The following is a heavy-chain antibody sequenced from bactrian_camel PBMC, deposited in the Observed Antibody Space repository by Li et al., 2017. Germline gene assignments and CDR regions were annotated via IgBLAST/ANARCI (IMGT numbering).Heavy chain of an antibody. D-gene: IGHD3*01. CDR1: GFTFSTYD. Sequence: HVQLVESGGGLVQPGGSLRLSCAASGFTFSTYDMSWVRQAPGKGLEWVSSIASGGRDAYYADSVKGRFTISRDNAKNTLYLQLNSLKTEDTAMYYCAKLRLWGDFGYWGQGTQVTVS. CDR2: IASGGRDA. J-gene: IGHJ6*01. CDR3: AKLRLWGDFGY. V-gene: IGHV3-2*01.